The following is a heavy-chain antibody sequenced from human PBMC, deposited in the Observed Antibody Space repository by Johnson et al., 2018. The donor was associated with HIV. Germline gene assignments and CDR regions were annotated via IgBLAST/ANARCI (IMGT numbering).Heavy chain of an antibody. CDR2: INWNGGST. CDR1: GVTFTNVW. D-gene: IGHD3-10*01. J-gene: IGHJ3*02. CDR3: ARFENPVSNAFDI. V-gene: IGHV3-20*04. Sequence: MQLVESGGGLVEPGGSLRLSCAASGVTFTNVWMNWVRQAPGKGLEWVSGINWNGGSTGYADSVKGRFTISRDNAKNSLYLQMNSLRAEDTALYYCARFENPVSNAFDIWGQGTMVTVSS.